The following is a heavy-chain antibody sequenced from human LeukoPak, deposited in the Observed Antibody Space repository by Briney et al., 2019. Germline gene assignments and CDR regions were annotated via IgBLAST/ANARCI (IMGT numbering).Heavy chain of an antibody. J-gene: IGHJ4*02. CDR1: GFTFSNYG. V-gene: IGHV3-30*02. Sequence: GGSLRLSCAASGFTFSNYGMHWVRQAPGKGLEWVAFIQFDGSDKYYADSVKGRFTISRDNSKSTLNLQMNSLRAEDTAVYYCADLRLRFDYWGQGTLVTVSS. CDR2: IQFDGSDK. D-gene: IGHD2-21*01. CDR3: ADLRLRFDY.